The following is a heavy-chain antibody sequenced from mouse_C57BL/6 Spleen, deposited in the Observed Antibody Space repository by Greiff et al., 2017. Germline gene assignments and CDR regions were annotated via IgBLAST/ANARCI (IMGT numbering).Heavy chain of an antibody. Sequence: QVQLQQPGAELVRPGSSVKLSCKASGYTFTSYWMHWVKQRPIQGLEWIGNIDPSDSETHYNQKFKDKATLTVDKSSSTAYMQLSSLTSEDSAVCYSARDVLLRSYFGYWGHRTTLSVAT. D-gene: IGHD1-1*01. CDR1: GYTFTSYW. CDR3: ARDVLLRSYFGY. V-gene: IGHV1-52*01. CDR2: IDPSDSET. J-gene: IGHJ2*01.